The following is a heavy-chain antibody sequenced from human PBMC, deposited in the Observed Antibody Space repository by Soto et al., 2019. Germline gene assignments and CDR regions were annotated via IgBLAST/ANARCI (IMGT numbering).Heavy chain of an antibody. V-gene: IGHV1-3*01. CDR3: ARMSTGWYSGPIDY. J-gene: IGHJ4*02. Sequence: ASVKVSCKASGYTFTSYGMHWVRQAPGQRLEWMGWINAGNGDSKYSQRFQGRVTFTRDTSASTAYMELSNLRSEDTAVYHCARMSTGWYSGPIDYWGQGTLVTVSS. D-gene: IGHD6-19*01. CDR2: INAGNGDS. CDR1: GYTFTSYG.